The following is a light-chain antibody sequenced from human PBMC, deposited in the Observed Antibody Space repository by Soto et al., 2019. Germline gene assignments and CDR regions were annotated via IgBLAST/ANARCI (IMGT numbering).Light chain of an antibody. CDR1: QSVSSN. CDR2: GAS. Sequence: VLTQSPATLSLSPGERPTLSCRASQSVSSNLAWYQQKPGQXPRXXIYGASSRATGIPDRFSGSGSGTDLTITISRLEPEDFEVYYCQQYGSSPQTFGQGTKVDIK. J-gene: IGKJ1*01. CDR3: QQYGSSPQT. V-gene: IGKV3-20*01.